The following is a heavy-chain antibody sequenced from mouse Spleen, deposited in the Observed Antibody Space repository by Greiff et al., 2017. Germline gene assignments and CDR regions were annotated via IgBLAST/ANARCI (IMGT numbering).Heavy chain of an antibody. D-gene: IGHD4-1*01. J-gene: IGHJ2*01. CDR1: GFTFSSYA. Sequence: DVMLVESGGGLVKPGGSLKLSCAASGFTFSSYAMSWVRQTPEKRLEWFATISSGGSYTYYPDSVKGRFTISRDNAKNTLYLQMSSLRSEDTAMYYCARHNWAFDYWGQGTTLTVSS. CDR2: ISSGGSYT. V-gene: IGHV5-9-1*01. CDR3: ARHNWAFDY.